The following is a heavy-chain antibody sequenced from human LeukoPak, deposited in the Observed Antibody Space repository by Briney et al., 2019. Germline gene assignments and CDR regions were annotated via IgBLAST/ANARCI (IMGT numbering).Heavy chain of an antibody. D-gene: IGHD1-26*01. J-gene: IGHJ1*01. Sequence: ASVNVSCKASGYTFTSYYMHWVRQAPGQGLEWMGWINPNSGGTNYAQKFQGRVTMTRDTSISTAYMELSRLRSDDTAVYYCARDGPKYRSQWELRSDFQHWGQGTLVTVSS. CDR1: GYTFTSYY. CDR3: ARDGPKYRSQWELRSDFQH. V-gene: IGHV1-2*02. CDR2: INPNSGGT.